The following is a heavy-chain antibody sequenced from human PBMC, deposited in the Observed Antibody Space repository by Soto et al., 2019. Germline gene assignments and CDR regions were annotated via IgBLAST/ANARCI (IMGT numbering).Heavy chain of an antibody. J-gene: IGHJ4*02. Sequence: GGSLRLSCAASGFTVTSNYMSWVRQAPGTGLEWVSVIYSGGSTYYADSVKCRFTISRDNSKNTLFLQMNSLRAEDTAVYYCARGLVRGSFDYWGQGTLVTVSS. CDR1: GFTVTSNY. CDR2: IYSGGST. V-gene: IGHV3-53*01. D-gene: IGHD3-10*01. CDR3: ARGLVRGSFDY.